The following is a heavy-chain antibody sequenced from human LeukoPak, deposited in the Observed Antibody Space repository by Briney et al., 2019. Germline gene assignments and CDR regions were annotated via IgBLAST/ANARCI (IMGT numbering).Heavy chain of an antibody. J-gene: IGHJ4*02. D-gene: IGHD6-13*01. V-gene: IGHV4-39*07. Sequence: SETLSLTCTVSGGSISSSSYYWGWIRQPPGKGLEWIGSIYYSGSTYYNPSLKSRVTISVDTSKNQFSLKLNFVTAADTAVYYCARGISQQSGLFDYWGQGTLVTVSS. CDR3: ARGISQQSGLFDY. CDR1: GGSISSSSYY. CDR2: IYYSGST.